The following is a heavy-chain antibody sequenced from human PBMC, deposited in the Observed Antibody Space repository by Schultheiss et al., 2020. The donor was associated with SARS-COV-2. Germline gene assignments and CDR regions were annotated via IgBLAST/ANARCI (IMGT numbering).Heavy chain of an antibody. CDR1: GFTVSSNY. J-gene: IGHJ4*02. CDR2: INSDGSST. V-gene: IGHV3-53*01. Sequence: GGSLRLSCAASGFTVSSNYMSWVRQAPGKGLEWVSRINSDGSSTNYADSVKGRFTISRENAKNSLYLQMNSLRAGDTAVYYCARERVGGSGFDYWGQGTLVTVSS. D-gene: IGHD2-15*01. CDR3: ARERVGGSGFDY.